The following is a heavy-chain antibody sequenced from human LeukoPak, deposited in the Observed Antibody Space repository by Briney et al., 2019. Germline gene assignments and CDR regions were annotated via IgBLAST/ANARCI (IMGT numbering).Heavy chain of an antibody. CDR3: VRDRGCNSTSCYALDY. CDR1: GYTFTGYY. CDR2: INPSSGGT. J-gene: IGHJ4*02. V-gene: IGHV1-2*02. Sequence: ASVTVSCKASGYTFTGYYMHWVRQAPGQGLEWMGWINPSSGGTDYAQRFQGRVTVTGDTSISTAYMELSRLTSDDTAFYYCVRDRGCNSTSCYALDYWGQGTLVTVSS. D-gene: IGHD2-2*01.